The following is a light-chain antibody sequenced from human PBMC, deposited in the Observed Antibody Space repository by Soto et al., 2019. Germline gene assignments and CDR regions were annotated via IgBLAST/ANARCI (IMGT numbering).Light chain of an antibody. V-gene: IGKV1-5*03. CDR2: KAS. Sequence: DIQMTQSPSTLSASVGDRVTITCRARQNINRWLASYQQRPGKAPNLLIHKASTLEVGVPSRFSGSASGTEFTLTISSLQPDDFAVYFCLQYNVYPLSFGGGTKVEIK. CDR1: QNINRW. CDR3: LQYNVYPLS. J-gene: IGKJ4*01.